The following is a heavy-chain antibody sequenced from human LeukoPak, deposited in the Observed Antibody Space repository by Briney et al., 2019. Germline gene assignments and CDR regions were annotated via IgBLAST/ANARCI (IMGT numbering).Heavy chain of an antibody. CDR2: IYTSGST. V-gene: IGHV4-4*07. CDR1: GGSISSYY. D-gene: IGHD2-15*01. CDR3: ARGYCSGGSCYYFDY. J-gene: IGHJ4*02. Sequence: SETLSLTCTVSGGSISSYYWSWIRQPAGKGLEWIGRIYTSGSTNYNPSLKSRVTMSVDTSKNQFSLKLSSVTATDTAVYYCARGYCSGGSCYYFDYWGQGTLVTVSS.